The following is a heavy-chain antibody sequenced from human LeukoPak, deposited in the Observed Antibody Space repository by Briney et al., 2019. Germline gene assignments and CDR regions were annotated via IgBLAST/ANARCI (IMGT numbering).Heavy chain of an antibody. J-gene: IGHJ4*02. CDR2: VSFDGTNK. CDR1: GFTFSSYG. Sequence: GGSLRLSCAASGFTFSSYGMHWVRQHPAKGLEWVAVVSFDGTNKYYAASVKGRFTISRDNSKNTLYLQMNCLRVEDTAVYFCAKDPAVMLRGDIIIRRHFDYWGRGSLVTVSS. CDR3: AKDPAVMLRGDIIIRRHFDY. D-gene: IGHD3-10*01. V-gene: IGHV3-30*18.